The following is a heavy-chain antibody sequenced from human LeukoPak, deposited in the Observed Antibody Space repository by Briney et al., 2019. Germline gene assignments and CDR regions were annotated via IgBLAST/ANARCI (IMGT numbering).Heavy chain of an antibody. D-gene: IGHD6-19*01. Sequence: GGSLRLSCAASGFTVSSNYMSWVRQAPGKGLEWVALISYDGSNKYYADSVKGRFTVPRDNSKNTLYVQMNSLRAEDTAVYYCARGARGSGWITFDIWGQVTMVTVSS. CDR1: GFTVSSNY. CDR3: ARGARGSGWITFDI. J-gene: IGHJ3*02. CDR2: ISYDGSNK. V-gene: IGHV3-30*03.